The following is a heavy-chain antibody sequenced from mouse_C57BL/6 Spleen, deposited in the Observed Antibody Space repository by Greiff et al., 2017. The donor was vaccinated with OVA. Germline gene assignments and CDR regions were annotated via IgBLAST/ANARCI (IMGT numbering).Heavy chain of an antibody. CDR1: GYTFTSYW. J-gene: IGHJ3*01. Sequence: VQLQQPGAELVKPGASVKMSCKASGYTFTSYWITWVKQRPGQGLEWIGDIYPGSGSTNYNEKFKSKATLTVDTSSSTAYMQLSSLTSEDSAAYYCAGDDYGGSWFDYWGQGTLVTVSA. V-gene: IGHV1-55*01. CDR2: IYPGSGST. D-gene: IGHD2-4*01. CDR3: AGDDYGGSWFDY.